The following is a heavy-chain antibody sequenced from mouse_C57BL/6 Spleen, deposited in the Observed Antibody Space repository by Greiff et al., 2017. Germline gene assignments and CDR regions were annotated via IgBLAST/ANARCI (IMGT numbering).Heavy chain of an antibody. V-gene: IGHV1-61*01. CDR2: INPSDSET. CDR3: ANLHPFAY. CDR1: GYTFTSYW. D-gene: IGHD5-1*01. J-gene: IGHJ3*01. Sequence: VQLQQPGAELVRPGSSVKLSCKASGYTFTSYWMDWVKQRPGQGLEWIGNINPSDSETHYNQKFKDKATLTVDKSSSTAYMQLSSLTSEDTAVYYGANLHPFAYWGQGTLVTVSA.